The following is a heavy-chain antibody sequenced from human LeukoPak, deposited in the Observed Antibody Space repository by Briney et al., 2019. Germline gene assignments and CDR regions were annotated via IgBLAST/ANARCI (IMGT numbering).Heavy chain of an antibody. CDR2: ISRSGSTA. V-gene: IGHV3-48*03. CDR3: ARASGPGYYYYYMDV. D-gene: IGHD5-12*01. Sequence: GGSLRLSCAASGFNFSSYEMNWVRQAPGNGLEWVSYISRSGSTAFYADSVKGRFTISRDNAKNSLYLQMNSLRAEDTAAYYCARASGPGYYYYYMDVWGKGTTVIVSS. CDR1: GFNFSSYE. J-gene: IGHJ6*03.